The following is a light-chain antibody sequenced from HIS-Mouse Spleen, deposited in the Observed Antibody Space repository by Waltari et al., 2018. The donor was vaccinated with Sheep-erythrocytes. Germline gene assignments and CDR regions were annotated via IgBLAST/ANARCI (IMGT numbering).Light chain of an antibody. CDR3: QQYYSTPFT. CDR2: WAS. CDR1: QSVLYSSNNKNY. Sequence: DIVMTQSPDSLAVSLGERATIHCKSSQSVLYSSNNKNYLAWYQKKPGQPPKLLIYWASTRESGVPDRFSGSGSGTDFTLTISSLQAEDVAVYYCQQYYSTPFTFGPGTKVDIK. V-gene: IGKV4-1*01. J-gene: IGKJ3*01.